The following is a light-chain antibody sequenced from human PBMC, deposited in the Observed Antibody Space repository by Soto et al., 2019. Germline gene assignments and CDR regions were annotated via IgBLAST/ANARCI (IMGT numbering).Light chain of an antibody. CDR2: LAS. V-gene: IGKV3-11*01. J-gene: IGKJ5*01. CDR3: QQRSNWPRDT. CDR1: QAFNTR. Sequence: EIVLTQAPATLSSFPGDRFTLWCSAIQAFNTRLAWYQHRPGQAPRLLIYLASNRAAGVPARFSGSGSGTDFTLTISSLEPEDFAVYYCQQRSNWPRDTFGQGTRLEIK.